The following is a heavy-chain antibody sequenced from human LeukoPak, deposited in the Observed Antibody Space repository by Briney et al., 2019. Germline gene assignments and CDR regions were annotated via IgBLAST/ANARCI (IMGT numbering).Heavy chain of an antibody. J-gene: IGHJ6*03. V-gene: IGHV3-23*01. Sequence: PGRSLRLSCAASGFNFSNYAMTWVRQAPGKGLEWVSSISGSGGSTYYVDSVKGRFTISRDNSKNTLYLQMNSLREEDTALYFCAKMKGHPLPKYYMDVWGQGTTVTVSS. CDR1: GFNFSNYA. CDR2: ISGSGGST. CDR3: AKMKGHPLPKYYMDV.